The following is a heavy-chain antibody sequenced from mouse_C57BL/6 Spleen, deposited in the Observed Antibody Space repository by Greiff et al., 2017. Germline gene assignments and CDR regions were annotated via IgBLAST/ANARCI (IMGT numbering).Heavy chain of an antibody. J-gene: IGHJ2*01. V-gene: IGHV6-3*01. CDR3: TGYDGEGY. CDR2: IRLKSDNYAT. D-gene: IGHD2-3*01. CDR1: GFTFSNYW. Sequence: EVQGVESGGGLVQPGGSMKLSCVASGFTFSNYWMNWFRQSPEKGLEWVAQIRLKSDNYATHYAESVKGRFTISRDDSKSSVYLQMNNLRAEDTGIYYCTGYDGEGYWGQGTTLTVSS.